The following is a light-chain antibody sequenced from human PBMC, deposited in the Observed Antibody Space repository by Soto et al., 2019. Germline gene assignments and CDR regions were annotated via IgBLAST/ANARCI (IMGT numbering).Light chain of an antibody. CDR1: QSVSSNY. CDR2: GIS. Sequence: EIVWTQSPGTLSLSPGERATLSCRASQSVSSNYLAWYQQKSGQAPRLLIYGISSRATGIPDRFSGSGSGTDFTLTISRLEPEEFAVYYCQQYGTSRTFGQGTKVDIK. V-gene: IGKV3-20*01. J-gene: IGKJ1*01. CDR3: QQYGTSRT.